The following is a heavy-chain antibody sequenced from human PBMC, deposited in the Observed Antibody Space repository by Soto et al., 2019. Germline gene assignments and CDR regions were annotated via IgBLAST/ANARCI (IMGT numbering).Heavy chain of an antibody. V-gene: IGHV1-18*01. CDR3: ARSHHLSNGNHPLSHYYYMDV. CDR2: ISAYNGNT. CDR1: GYTFTSYG. J-gene: IGHJ6*03. Sequence: ASVKVSCKASGYTFTSYGISWVRQAPGQGLEWMGWISAYNGNTNYAQKLQGRVTMTTDTSTSTAYVELRSLRSDDTAVYYCARSHHLSNGNHPLSHYYYMDVWGKGTTVTVSS. D-gene: IGHD1-1*01.